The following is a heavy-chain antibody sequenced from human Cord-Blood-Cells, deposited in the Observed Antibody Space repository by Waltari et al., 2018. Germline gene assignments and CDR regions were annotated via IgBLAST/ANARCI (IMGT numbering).Heavy chain of an antibody. V-gene: IGHV3-7*01. Sequence: EVQLVESGGGLVQPGGSLRLSCAASGFTFSSYWMSWVRQAPGKGLEWVANIKQDGSEKYYVDSVKGRFTISRDNAKNSLYLQMNSLRAEDTAVYYCASHYNGSGSYYNHWGQGTLVTVSS. CDR3: ASHYNGSGSYYNH. CDR1: GFTFSSYW. D-gene: IGHD3-10*01. J-gene: IGHJ5*02. CDR2: IKQDGSEK.